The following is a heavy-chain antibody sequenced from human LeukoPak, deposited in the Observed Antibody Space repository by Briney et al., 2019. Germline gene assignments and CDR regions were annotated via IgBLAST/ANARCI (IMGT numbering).Heavy chain of an antibody. CDR2: ISSSSSTI. D-gene: IGHD1-26*01. V-gene: IGHV3-48*01. J-gene: IGHJ4*02. Sequence: GGSLRLSCAASGFTFSSYSMNWVRQAPGKGLEWVSYISSSSSTIYCADSVKGRFTISRDNAKNSLYLQMNSLRAEDTAVYYCARIVEATIIDYWGQGTLVTVSS. CDR3: ARIVEATIIDY. CDR1: GFTFSSYS.